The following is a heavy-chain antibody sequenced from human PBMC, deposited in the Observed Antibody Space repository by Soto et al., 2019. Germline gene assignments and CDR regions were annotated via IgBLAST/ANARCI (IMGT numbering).Heavy chain of an antibody. CDR2: INYSGST. CDR1: GGSFSGYY. CDR3: ASTESESDAFDI. V-gene: IGHV4-34*01. J-gene: IGHJ3*02. Sequence: SETLSLTCAVYGGSFSGYYWSWIRQPPGKGLEWIGDINYSGSTNYNPSLKSRVTISVDTSKNQFSLKLSSVTAADTAVYYCASTESESDAFDIWGQGTMVTVSS.